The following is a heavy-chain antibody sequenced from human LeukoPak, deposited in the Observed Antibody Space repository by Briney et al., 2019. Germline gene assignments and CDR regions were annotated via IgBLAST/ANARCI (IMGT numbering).Heavy chain of an antibody. Sequence: GGSLRLSCAASGFTFSTYNMNWVRQAPGKGLEWVSYISTSSITIYYADSVKGRFTLSRDNAKNSLYLQMNSLRAEDTAVYFCARGAYSTVLTGYWGQGTLVTVSS. CDR1: GFTFSTYN. CDR3: ARGAYSTVLTGY. J-gene: IGHJ4*02. V-gene: IGHV3-48*01. D-gene: IGHD4-23*01. CDR2: ISTSSITI.